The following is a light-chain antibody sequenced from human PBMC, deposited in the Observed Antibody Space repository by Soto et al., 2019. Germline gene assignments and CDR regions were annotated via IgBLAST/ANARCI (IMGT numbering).Light chain of an antibody. CDR3: QQSNWPPEGT. CDR1: QSILNN. J-gene: IGKJ1*01. CDR2: GAF. V-gene: IGKV3-15*01. Sequence: EMGMTQSPATLSVSPGERATLSCRASQSILNNLAWYQQKPGQAPRLLMYGAFTRATGIPARFSGSVSGTEFTLTISSLQSEDSAGHYCQQSNWPPEGTFGQGTKV.